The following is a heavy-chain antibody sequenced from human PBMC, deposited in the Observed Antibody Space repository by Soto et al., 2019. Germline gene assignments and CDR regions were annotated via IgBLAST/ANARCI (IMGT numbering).Heavy chain of an antibody. D-gene: IGHD4-17*01. CDR1: GYTFTNCY. V-gene: IGHV1-46*03. Sequence: QVQLMQSGAEVRKPGASVRLSCKASGYTFTNCYLHWVRQAPGQGLEWMGIINPNDGSTTYPQKFQGRVTMTRDTSTSTVYMELGRLRSEDTAVYFCARDLPTVLTLSPTYYGMDVWGQGTTVTVSS. CDR3: ARDLPTVLTLSPTYYGMDV. CDR2: INPNDGST. J-gene: IGHJ6*02.